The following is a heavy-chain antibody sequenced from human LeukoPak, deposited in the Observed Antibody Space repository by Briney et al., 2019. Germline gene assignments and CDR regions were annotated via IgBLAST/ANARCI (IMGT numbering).Heavy chain of an antibody. CDR1: GYTFTSYD. J-gene: IGHJ6*03. D-gene: IGHD3-10*01. Sequence: GASVKVSCKASGYTFTSYDINWVRQATGQGLEWMGWMNPNSGNTGYAQKFQGRVTMTRNTSISTAYMELSSLRSEDTAVYYCALLGVEVDYYYYYYMDVWGKGTTVTVSS. V-gene: IGHV1-8*01. CDR2: MNPNSGNT. CDR3: ALLGVEVDYYYYYYMDV.